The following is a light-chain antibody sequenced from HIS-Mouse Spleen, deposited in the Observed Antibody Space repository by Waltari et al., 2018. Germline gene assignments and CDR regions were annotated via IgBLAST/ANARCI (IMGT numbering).Light chain of an antibody. CDR2: KAS. CDR1: QSISSW. Sequence: DIQMTQSPSTLSASVGDRVTITCRASQSISSWLAWYQQKPGKAPKLLIYKASSLESGVPLRFSGSGSGTEVTLTISSLQPDDFATYYCQQYNSYPYTFGQGTKLEIK. CDR3: QQYNSYPYT. J-gene: IGKJ2*01. V-gene: IGKV1-5*03.